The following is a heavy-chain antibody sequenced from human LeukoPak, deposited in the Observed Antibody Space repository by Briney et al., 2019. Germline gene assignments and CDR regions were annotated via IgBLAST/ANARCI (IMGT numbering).Heavy chain of an antibody. Sequence: ASVKVSCKASGYTFTSYGISWVRQAPGQGLEWMGWISAYNGNTNYAQKLQGRVTMTTDTSTSTAYMELRSLRSDDTAVYYCARVKVSSPHKGMYNWFDPWGQGTLVTVSS. J-gene: IGHJ5*02. CDR3: ARVKVSSPHKGMYNWFDP. D-gene: IGHD6-13*01. CDR2: ISAYNGNT. V-gene: IGHV1-18*01. CDR1: GYTFTSYG.